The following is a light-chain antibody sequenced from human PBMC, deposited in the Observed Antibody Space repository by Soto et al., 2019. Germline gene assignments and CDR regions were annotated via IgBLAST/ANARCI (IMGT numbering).Light chain of an antibody. J-gene: IGKJ4*01. CDR3: QQYGSSLT. V-gene: IGKV3-20*01. CDR2: AAT. CDR1: QSVSSSY. Sequence: EIALTVSPCTLSWSPGGTATLSCRASQSVSSSYLAWYQQKPGQAPRLLIYAATSRDTGIPDSFSGSGSGTEFTLSIRRLEPADSAVYYCQQYGSSLTCGGGTKVDI.